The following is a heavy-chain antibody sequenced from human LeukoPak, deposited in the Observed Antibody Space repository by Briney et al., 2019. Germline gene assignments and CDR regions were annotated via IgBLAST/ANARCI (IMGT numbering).Heavy chain of an antibody. D-gene: IGHD6-13*01. J-gene: IGHJ4*02. CDR3: ARALGREQQPPFDY. Sequence: GGSLRLSCAASGFTFSSYIMNWVRQAPGKGLEWVSSISSSSSYIYYADSVKGRFTISRDNAKNSLYLQMNSLRAEDTAVYYCARALGREQQPPFDYWGQGTLVTVSS. CDR1: GFTFSSYI. V-gene: IGHV3-21*01. CDR2: ISSSSSYI.